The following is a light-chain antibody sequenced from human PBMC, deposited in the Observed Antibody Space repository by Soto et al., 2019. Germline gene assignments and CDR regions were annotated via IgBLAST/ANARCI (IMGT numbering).Light chain of an antibody. J-gene: IGKJ5*01. CDR2: GAS. CDR3: QQTYTTPALT. Sequence: DIQMTQAPSSLSASVGARVPIPCRGSQSISITFNWYQLKPGKAPTLLMYGASSLRSGVPTRFSGSGSGTDFALTISSLQPEDFATYYCQQTYTTPALTFGQGTRLEIK. CDR1: QSISIT. V-gene: IGKV1-39*01.